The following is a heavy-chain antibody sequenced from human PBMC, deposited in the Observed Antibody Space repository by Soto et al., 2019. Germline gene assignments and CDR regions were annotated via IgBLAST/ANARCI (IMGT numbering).Heavy chain of an antibody. J-gene: IGHJ4*01. CDR3: ARGEQYSGRIFDY. V-gene: IGHV6-1*01. CDR1: GDSVSSNSAV. D-gene: IGHD1-26*01. Sequence: PSQTLSLTCAITGDSVSSNSAVWICVIHSPSRCLEWLGRAYYRSKWYYGYAVSVRGRITINPDTSKNQYSLQLNSVTPEDTAVYFCARGEQYSGRIFDYWGQGTLVTVSS. CDR2: AYYRSKWYY.